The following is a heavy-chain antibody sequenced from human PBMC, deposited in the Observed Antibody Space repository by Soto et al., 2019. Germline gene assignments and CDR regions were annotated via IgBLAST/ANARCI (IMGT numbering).Heavy chain of an antibody. CDR1: GCTLTNHS. D-gene: IGHD3-3*01. Sequence: SVKVSCKTSGCTLTNHSLHWARQAPGQRPEWMGWINPANGKTKYAQNFQGRVTFSTDASTTTAYMELSSLRSEDTAVYYCARGTDFWSGYWDYWGQGTLVTVSS. CDR2: INPANGKT. J-gene: IGHJ4*02. V-gene: IGHV1-3*01. CDR3: ARGTDFWSGYWDY.